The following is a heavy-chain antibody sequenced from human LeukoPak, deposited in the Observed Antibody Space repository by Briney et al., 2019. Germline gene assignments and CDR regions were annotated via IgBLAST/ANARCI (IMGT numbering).Heavy chain of an antibody. CDR3: ARSNYYDSSGYYYDPSAFDY. CDR2: INHSGST. Sequence: SETLSLTCAVYGGSFSGYYWSWIRQPPGKGLEWIGEINHSGSTNYNPSLKSRVTISVDTSKNQFSLKLSSVTAADTAVYYCARSNYYDSSGYYYDPSAFDYWGQGTLVTVSS. D-gene: IGHD3-22*01. V-gene: IGHV4-34*01. J-gene: IGHJ4*02. CDR1: GGSFSGYY.